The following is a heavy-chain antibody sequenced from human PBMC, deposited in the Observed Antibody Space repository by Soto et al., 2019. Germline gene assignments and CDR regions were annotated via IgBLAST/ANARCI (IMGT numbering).Heavy chain of an antibody. CDR1: GGSIISGGYY. CDR2: IYYSGST. D-gene: IGHD6-13*01. V-gene: IGHV4-31*02. CDR3: ARAAAGTFYPEYFQH. J-gene: IGHJ1*01. Sequence: PLEILSLTCTVSGGSIISGGYYWSWIRQHPGKGLEWIGYIYYSGSTYYNPSLKSRVTISVDTSKNQFSLKLSSVTAADTAVYYCARAAAGTFYPEYFQHWGQGTLVTVSS.